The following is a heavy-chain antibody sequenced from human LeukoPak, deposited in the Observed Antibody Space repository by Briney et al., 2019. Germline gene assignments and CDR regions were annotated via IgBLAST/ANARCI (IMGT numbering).Heavy chain of an antibody. V-gene: IGHV4-34*01. CDR3: ARQDVSLKTYYYDSSGYYYPGAFDI. J-gene: IGHJ3*02. D-gene: IGHD3-22*01. CDR1: GGSFSDYY. CDR2: INHSGST. Sequence: SETLSLTCAVYGGSFSDYYWSWIRQPPGKGLEWIGEINHSGSTNYNPSLKSRVTISVDTSKNQFSLKLSSVTAADTAVYYCARQDVSLKTYYYDSSGYYYPGAFDIWGQGTMVTVSS.